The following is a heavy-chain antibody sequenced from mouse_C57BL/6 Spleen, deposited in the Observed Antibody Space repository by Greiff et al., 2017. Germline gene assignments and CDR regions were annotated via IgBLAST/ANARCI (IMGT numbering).Heavy chain of an antibody. Sequence: EVKLMESGGGLVQPGGSLSLSCAASGFTFTDYYMRWVRQPPGQALEWLGFIRNNANGYTTEYSASVKGRFTISRDNSQSILYLQMMDLRAEDSDTYYCARWGGDGSSYGYFDVGGTGTTVTVSS. CDR1: GFTFTDYY. J-gene: IGHJ1*03. D-gene: IGHD1-1*01. V-gene: IGHV7-3*01. CDR2: IRNNANGYTT. CDR3: ARWGGDGSSYGYFDV.